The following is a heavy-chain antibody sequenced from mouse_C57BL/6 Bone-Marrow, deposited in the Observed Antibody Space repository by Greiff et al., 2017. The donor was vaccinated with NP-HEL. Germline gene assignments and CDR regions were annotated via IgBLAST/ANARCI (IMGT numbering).Heavy chain of an antibody. CDR1: GFTFSDYG. V-gene: IGHV5-17*01. CDR3: ARDPITTVVDDYFDY. CDR2: ISSGSSTI. D-gene: IGHD1-1*01. J-gene: IGHJ2*01. Sequence: EVQLVESGGGLVKPGGSLKLSCAASGFTFSDYGMHWVRQAPEKGLEWVAYISSGSSTIYYADTVKGRFTISRDNAKNTLFLQMTSLRSEDTAMYYCARDPITTVVDDYFDYWGQGTTLTVSS.